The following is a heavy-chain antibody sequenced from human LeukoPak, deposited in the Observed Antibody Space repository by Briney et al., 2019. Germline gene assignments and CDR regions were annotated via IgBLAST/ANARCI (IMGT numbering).Heavy chain of an antibody. CDR3: AREKSRGGPYDSSGYSNAFDI. CDR1: GGSISSGDYY. Sequence: SETLSLTCTVSGGSISSGDYYWSWIRQPPGKGLGWIGYIYYSGSTYYNPSLKSRVTISVDTSKNQFSLKLSSVTAADTAVYYCAREKSRGGPYDSSGYSNAFDIWGQGTMVTVSS. D-gene: IGHD3-22*01. V-gene: IGHV4-30-4*01. CDR2: IYYSGST. J-gene: IGHJ3*02.